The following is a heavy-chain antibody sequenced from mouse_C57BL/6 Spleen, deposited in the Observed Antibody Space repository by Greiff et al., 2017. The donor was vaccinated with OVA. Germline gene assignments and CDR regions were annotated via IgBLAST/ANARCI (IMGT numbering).Heavy chain of an antibody. CDR2: ISRGSSTI. D-gene: IGHD4-1*01. CDR1: GFTFSDYG. J-gene: IGHJ2*01. Sequence: EVKLVESGGGLVKSGGSLKLSCAASGFTFSDYGMHWVRQAPEKGLEWVAYISRGSSTIYYADTVKGRFTISRDNAKNTLFLQITSLRSDDTAMYYRERGTGRSEHWGQRTPPTVSS. V-gene: IGHV5-17*01. CDR3: ERGTGRSEH.